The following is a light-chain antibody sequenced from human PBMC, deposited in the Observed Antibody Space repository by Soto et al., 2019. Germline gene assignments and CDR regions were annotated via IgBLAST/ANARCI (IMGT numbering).Light chain of an antibody. CDR2: GAS. CDR1: QSVSSGF. J-gene: IGKJ1*01. CDR3: QQYDSSPVT. Sequence: EIVLTQSPGTLSLSPGERANLSCRASQSVSSGFLAWYQQKPGQAPSLLIYGASSRATGIPDRFSGSGSGTDFTLTISRLEPEDFAVYYCQQYDSSPVTFGQGTNVEIK. V-gene: IGKV3-20*01.